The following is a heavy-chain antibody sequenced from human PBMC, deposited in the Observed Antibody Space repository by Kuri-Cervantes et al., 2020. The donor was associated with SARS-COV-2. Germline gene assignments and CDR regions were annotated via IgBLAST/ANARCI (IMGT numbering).Heavy chain of an antibody. Sequence: GESLKISCVASGFTLTKYTMTWVRQAPGKGLEWVAVISYDGSNKYYADSVKGRFTISRDNSKNTLYLQMNSLRAEDTAVYYCARGGYYYMDVWGKGTTVTVSS. CDR1: GFTLTKYT. V-gene: IGHV3-30-3*01. J-gene: IGHJ6*03. CDR2: ISYDGSNK. CDR3: ARGGYYYMDV.